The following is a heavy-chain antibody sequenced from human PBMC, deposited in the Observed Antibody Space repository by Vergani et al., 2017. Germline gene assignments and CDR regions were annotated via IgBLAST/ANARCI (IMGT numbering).Heavy chain of an antibody. CDR1: GFTFDDYG. V-gene: IGHV3-20*04. CDR2: INWNGGST. J-gene: IGHJ5*02. Sequence: EVQLVESGGVVVQPGGSLRLSCAASGFTFDDYGMSWVRQAPGKGLEWVSGINWNGGSTGYADSVKGRFTISRDNAKNSLYLQMNSLRAEDTALYYCARSGGSGYYYDWFDPWGQGTLVTVSS. CDR3: ARSGGSGYYYDWFDP. D-gene: IGHD3-22*01.